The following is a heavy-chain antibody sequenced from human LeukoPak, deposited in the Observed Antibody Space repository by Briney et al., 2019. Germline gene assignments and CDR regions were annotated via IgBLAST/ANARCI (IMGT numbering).Heavy chain of an antibody. D-gene: IGHD2-2*01. CDR1: GFTFSSYG. V-gene: IGHV3-30*18. Sequence: PGGSLRLSCAASGFTFSSYGMHWVRQAPGKGLEWVAVISYDGSNKYYADSVKGRFTISRDNSKNTLYLQMNSLRAEDTAVYYCAKDPVRYCSSTSCSHFDYWGQGTLVTVSS. CDR2: ISYDGSNK. J-gene: IGHJ4*02. CDR3: AKDPVRYCSSTSCSHFDY.